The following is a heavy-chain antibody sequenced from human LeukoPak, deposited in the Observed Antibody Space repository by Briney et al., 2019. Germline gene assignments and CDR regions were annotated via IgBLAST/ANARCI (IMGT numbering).Heavy chain of an antibody. D-gene: IGHD6-13*01. CDR2: ISAHNGNT. CDR1: GYTFTNYG. Sequence: ASVKVSCKASGYTFTNYGISWVRQAPGHGLEWMGWISAHNGNTNYAQRLQGRVTMTTDTSTSTAYMELRSLRSDDTAVYYCARVQGLVASGAPNYYYYYYMDVWGKGTTVTVSS. J-gene: IGHJ6*03. V-gene: IGHV1-18*01. CDR3: ARVQGLVASGAPNYYYYYYMDV.